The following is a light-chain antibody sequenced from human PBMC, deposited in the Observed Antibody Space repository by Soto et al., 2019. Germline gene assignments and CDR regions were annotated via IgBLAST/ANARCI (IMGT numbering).Light chain of an antibody. CDR3: LQDFNYPIT. J-gene: IGKJ5*01. CDR2: GAS. CDR1: REIRNV. Sequence: AIQLTQSPSSLSASVGDRVTISCRASREIRNVFAWYQHAQGKDPKLLIYGASILHSGVQSRFSGSGSGTDFTLTSSSLLPEDFATYYCLQDFNYPITFGQGTRLEIK. V-gene: IGKV1-6*01.